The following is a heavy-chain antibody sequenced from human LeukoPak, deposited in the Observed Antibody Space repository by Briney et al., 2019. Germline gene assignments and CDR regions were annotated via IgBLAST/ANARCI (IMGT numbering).Heavy chain of an antibody. D-gene: IGHD3-22*01. J-gene: IGHJ3*02. CDR1: GGSFSGYY. CDR2: INHSGST. V-gene: IGHV4-34*01. CDR3: ARGSKFSMIVVAITTNDAFDI. Sequence: PSETLSLTCAVYGGSFSGYYWSWIRQPPGKGLEWIGEINHSGSTNYNPSLKSRVTISVDTSKNQFSLKLSSVTAADTAVYYCARGSKFSMIVVAITTNDAFDIWGQGTMVTVSS.